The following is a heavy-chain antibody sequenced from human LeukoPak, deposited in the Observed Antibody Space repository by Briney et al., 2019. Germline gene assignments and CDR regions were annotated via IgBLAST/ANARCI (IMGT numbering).Heavy chain of an antibody. CDR2: IYSDDST. V-gene: IGHV3-53*01. Sequence: GGSLRLSCVASGFTVSGVYMSRVRQAPGQGLDWVSVIYSDDSTYYADSVKGRFTISRGNAKNSLYLQMNSLRAEDTALYHCARGPIAVAEGEFDYWGQGTLVTVSS. D-gene: IGHD6-19*01. CDR1: GFTVSGVY. CDR3: ARGPIAVAEGEFDY. J-gene: IGHJ4*02.